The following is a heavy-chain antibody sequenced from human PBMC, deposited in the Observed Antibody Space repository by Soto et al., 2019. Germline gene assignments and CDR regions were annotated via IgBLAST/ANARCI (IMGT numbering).Heavy chain of an antibody. J-gene: IGHJ4*02. CDR2: IIPIFGTA. Sequence: ASVKVSCKASGYTFTNSYIHWVRQAPGQGLEWMGGIIPIFGTANYAQKFQGRVTITADESTSTAYMELSSLRSEDTAVYYCARGSDSSCYYYGSSYGYWGQGTLVTVS. D-gene: IGHD3-22*01. V-gene: IGHV1-69*13. CDR3: ARGSDSSCYYYGSSYGY. CDR1: GYTFTNSY.